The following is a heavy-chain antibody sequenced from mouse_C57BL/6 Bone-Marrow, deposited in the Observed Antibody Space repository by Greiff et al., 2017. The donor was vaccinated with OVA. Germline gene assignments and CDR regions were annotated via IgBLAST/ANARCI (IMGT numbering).Heavy chain of an antibody. CDR3: ARDADWDGAMDY. CDR2: SRNKANDYTT. D-gene: IGHD4-1*01. J-gene: IGHJ4*01. Sequence: EVMLVESGGGLVQSGRSLRLSCATSGFSFSDFYMEWVRQAPGKGLEWIAASRNKANDYTTEYRASVKGRFIVSRDTSPSILFLQMNALRAEDTAIYYCARDADWDGAMDYWGQGTSVTVSS. V-gene: IGHV7-1*01. CDR1: GFSFSDFY.